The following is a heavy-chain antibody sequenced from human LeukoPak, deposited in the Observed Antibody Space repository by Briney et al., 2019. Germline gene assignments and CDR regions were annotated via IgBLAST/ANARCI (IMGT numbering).Heavy chain of an antibody. CDR2: IYYSGST. Sequence: SETLSLTCTVSGGSISSYYWSWIRQPPGKGLEWIGYIYYSGSTNYNPSLKSRVTISVDTSKNQFSLKLSSVTAADTAVYYCAGAGLRRVDFDYRGQGTLVTVSS. D-gene: IGHD2-15*01. CDR1: GGSISSYY. V-gene: IGHV4-59*08. CDR3: AGAGLRRVDFDY. J-gene: IGHJ4*02.